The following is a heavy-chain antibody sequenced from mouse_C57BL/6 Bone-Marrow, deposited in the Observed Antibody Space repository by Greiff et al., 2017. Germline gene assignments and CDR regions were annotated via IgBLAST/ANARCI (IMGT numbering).Heavy chain of an antibody. CDR1: GFTFSSYT. Sequence: EVQLVESGGGLVEPGGSLKLSCAASGFTFSSYTMSWVRQTPGKRLEWVATISGGGGNTYYPDSVKGHVTFSRDNAKNTLYLQMSSLRSEDTALYYCARQIRSEALTWFAYWGQGTLVTVSA. CDR2: ISGGGGNT. CDR3: ARQIRSEALTWFAY. V-gene: IGHV5-9*01. D-gene: IGHD1-3*01. J-gene: IGHJ3*01.